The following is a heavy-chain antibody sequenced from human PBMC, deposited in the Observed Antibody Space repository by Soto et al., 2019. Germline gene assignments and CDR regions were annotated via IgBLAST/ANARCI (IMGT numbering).Heavy chain of an antibody. D-gene: IGHD3-22*01. Sequence: PGGSLRLSCAASGFTFRNYAMNWVRQAPGKGLEWVSGISVSGGSTYYADSVKGRFTVSRDNSKNTVFLQMSSLRAEDTAVYFCAKGMYYYDSSGYRLFDFWGQGTLVTVSS. J-gene: IGHJ4*02. V-gene: IGHV3-23*01. CDR2: ISVSGGST. CDR3: AKGMYYYDSSGYRLFDF. CDR1: GFTFRNYA.